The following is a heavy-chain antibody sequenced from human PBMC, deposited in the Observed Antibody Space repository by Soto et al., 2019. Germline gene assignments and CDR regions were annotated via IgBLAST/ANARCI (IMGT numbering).Heavy chain of an antibody. V-gene: IGHV3-74*01. J-gene: IGHJ5*02. Sequence: GGSLRLSCVASGFTFSNSWMHWVRQAPGKGLVWVSRINGDGSSTTYADSVKGRFTISRDNAKNTLYLQMNSLRVEDTAVYYCARWAGWFDPWGQGTLVTVS. CDR1: GFTFSNSW. CDR3: ARWAGWFDP. CDR2: INGDGSST.